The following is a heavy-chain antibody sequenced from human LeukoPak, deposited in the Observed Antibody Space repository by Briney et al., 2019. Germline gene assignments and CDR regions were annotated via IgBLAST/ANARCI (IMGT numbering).Heavy chain of an antibody. V-gene: IGHV4-39*01. CDR1: GGSISSSSYY. D-gene: IGHD3-10*01. CDR2: IYYSGSA. Sequence: PSETLSLTCTVSGGSISSSSYYWGWIRRPPGKGLEWIGSIYYSGSAYYNPSLKSRVTISVDTSKNQFSLKLSSVTAADTAVYYCARLLASITMVRGVIEIYYYYGMDVWGQGTTVTVSS. CDR3: ARLLASITMVRGVIEIYYYYGMDV. J-gene: IGHJ6*02.